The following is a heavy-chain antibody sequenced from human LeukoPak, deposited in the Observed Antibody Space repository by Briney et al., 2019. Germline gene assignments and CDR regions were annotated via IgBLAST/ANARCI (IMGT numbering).Heavy chain of an antibody. Sequence: GGTLGLSCAASGFTFSNYWMRWVRQATGKGRELFSSISGSGGTTYYSNSVNRPFTISRDNSKTTLYLQMRPLTAEDTAVYYCARRNSGWPHDYWGQGTLVTVSS. CDR2: ISGSGGTT. CDR1: GFTFSNYW. J-gene: IGHJ4*02. V-gene: IGHV3-23*01. CDR3: ARRNSGWPHDY. D-gene: IGHD6-19*01.